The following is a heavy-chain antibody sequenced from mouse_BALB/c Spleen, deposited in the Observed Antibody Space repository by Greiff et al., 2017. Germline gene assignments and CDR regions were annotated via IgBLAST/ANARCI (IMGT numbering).Heavy chain of an antibody. Sequence: EVKVEVSGGDLVKPGGSLKLSCAASGFTFSSYGMSWVRQTPDKRLEWVATISSGGSYTYYPDSVKGRFTISRDNAKNTLYLQMSSLKSEDTAMYYCARLDYWGQGTSVTVSS. CDR2: ISSGGSYT. CDR3: ARLDY. CDR1: GFTFSSYG. V-gene: IGHV5-6*02. J-gene: IGHJ4*01.